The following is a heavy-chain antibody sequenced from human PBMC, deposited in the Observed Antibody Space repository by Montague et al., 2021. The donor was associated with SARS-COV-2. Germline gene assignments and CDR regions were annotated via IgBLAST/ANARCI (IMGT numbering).Heavy chain of an antibody. D-gene: IGHD3-22*01. CDR3: ARGHLSVSMIVVVFTSASYYFDY. Sequence: SETLPLTCGVYGGSFGDDHWSWIRQPPGKGLEWIGDIKQSGSTNYNPSLKSRVTISVDTSRNQFSLKLTSVTAADTAVYFCARGHLSVSMIVVVFTSASYYFDYWGQGALVTVSS. CDR1: GGSFGDDH. V-gene: IGHV4-34*01. J-gene: IGHJ4*02. CDR2: IKQSGST.